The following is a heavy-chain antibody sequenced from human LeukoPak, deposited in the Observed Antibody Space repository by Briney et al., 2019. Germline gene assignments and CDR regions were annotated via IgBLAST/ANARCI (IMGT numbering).Heavy chain of an antibody. V-gene: IGHV4-59*01. CDR2: IYYSGST. D-gene: IGHD3-9*01. CDR1: GGSISSYY. Sequence: SETLSLTCTVSGGSISSYYWSWIRQPPGKGLEWIGYIYYSGSTNYNPSLKSRVTISVDTSKNQFSLKLSSVTAADTAVYYCARGAQGYDILTGHWFDPWGQGTLVTVSS. CDR3: ARGAQGYDILTGHWFDP. J-gene: IGHJ5*02.